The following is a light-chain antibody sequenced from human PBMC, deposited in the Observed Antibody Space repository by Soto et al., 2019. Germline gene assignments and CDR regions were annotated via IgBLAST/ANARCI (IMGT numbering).Light chain of an antibody. Sequence: DIVMTQSPDSLAVSLGERATINCRSSQSVSHRSNNKNYLAWYQQKPGQPPKLLIYWASTRESGVPDRFSGSGSGTDFTLTISSLQTEDVAVYYCQQYNSIPLTFGGGTKVEIK. CDR3: QQYNSIPLT. CDR1: QSVSHRSNNKNY. J-gene: IGKJ4*01. V-gene: IGKV4-1*01. CDR2: WAS.